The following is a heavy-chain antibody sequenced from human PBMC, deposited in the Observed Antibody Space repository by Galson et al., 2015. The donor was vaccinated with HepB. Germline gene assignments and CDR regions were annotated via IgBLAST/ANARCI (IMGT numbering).Heavy chain of an antibody. CDR2: IIPAIGQP. CDR1: GDSFNSYA. Sequence: SVMVSGKAYGDSFNSYALNWAGQAPGEGLQWVGRIIPAIGQPNYAQEFQDGVTITANKSTASAYMELSSLRSDDTAVYYCARDFWSGYVEDWGQGTLVTVAS. V-gene: IGHV1-69*10. J-gene: IGHJ4*02. CDR3: ARDFWSGYVED. D-gene: IGHD3-3*01.